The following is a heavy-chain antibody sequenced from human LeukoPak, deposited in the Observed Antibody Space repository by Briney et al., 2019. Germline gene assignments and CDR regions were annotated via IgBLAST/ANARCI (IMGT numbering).Heavy chain of an antibody. V-gene: IGHV4-59*01. CDR1: GGSISSYY. CDR3: ARVYYDFWSGTFTYFDY. J-gene: IGHJ4*02. CDR2: IYYSGST. D-gene: IGHD3-3*01. Sequence: PSETLSLTCTVSGGSISSYYWSWIRQPPGKGLEWIGYIYYSGSTNYSPSLKSRVTISVDTSKNQFSLKLSSVTAADTAVYYCARVYYDFWSGTFTYFDYWGQGTLVTVSS.